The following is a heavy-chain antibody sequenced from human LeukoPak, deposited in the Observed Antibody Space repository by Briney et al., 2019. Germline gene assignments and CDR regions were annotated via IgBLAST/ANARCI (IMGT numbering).Heavy chain of an antibody. J-gene: IGHJ6*02. CDR3: ARDLGLYYDILTGYTDYYYYYGIDV. Sequence: ASVKVSCKASGYTFTSYGISWVRQAPGQGLEWMGWISAYNGNTNYAQKLQGRVTMTTDTSTSTAYMELRSLRSDDTAVYYCARDLGLYYDILTGYTDYYYYYGIDVWGQGTTVTVSS. CDR2: ISAYNGNT. CDR1: GYTFTSYG. D-gene: IGHD3-9*01. V-gene: IGHV1-18*01.